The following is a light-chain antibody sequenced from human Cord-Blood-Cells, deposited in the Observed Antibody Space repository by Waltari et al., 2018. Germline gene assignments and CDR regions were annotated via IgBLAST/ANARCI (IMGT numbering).Light chain of an antibody. CDR2: AAA. Sequence: DIQMTQSPSSLSASVGDRVTITCRASQSISSYLNWYQQKPGKAPKLLIYAAASLQSGVPAGFSGSGSGTDFTLTISSLQPEDCATYYCQQSYSTPYTFGQGTKLEIK. CDR1: QSISSY. V-gene: IGKV1-39*01. J-gene: IGKJ2*01. CDR3: QQSYSTPYT.